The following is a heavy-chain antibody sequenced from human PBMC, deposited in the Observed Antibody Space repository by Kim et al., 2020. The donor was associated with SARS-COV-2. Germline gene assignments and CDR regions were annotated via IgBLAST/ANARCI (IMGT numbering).Heavy chain of an antibody. J-gene: IGHJ6*02. V-gene: IGHV3-30*18. Sequence: GGSLRLSCAASGFTFSSYGMHWVRQAPGKGLEWVAVISYDGSNKYYADSVKGRFTISRDNSKNTLYLQMNSLRAEDTAVYYCAKDGTYDSSGWSLDYYYYGLDVWGQGAPVTVSS. D-gene: IGHD6-19*01. CDR3: AKDGTYDSSGWSLDYYYYGLDV. CDR2: ISYDGSNK. CDR1: GFTFSSYG.